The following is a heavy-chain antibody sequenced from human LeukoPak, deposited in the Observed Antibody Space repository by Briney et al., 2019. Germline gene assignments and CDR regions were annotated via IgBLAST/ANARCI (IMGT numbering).Heavy chain of an antibody. D-gene: IGHD1-26*01. J-gene: IGHJ4*02. V-gene: IGHV3-23*01. CDR1: GFTFSSYG. CDR2: ISGSGGST. Sequence: GGSPRLSCAASGFTFSSYGMSWVRQAPGKGLEWVSAISGSGGSTYYADSVKGRFTISRDNSKNTLYLQMNSLRAEDTAVYYCAKDQWELLSGFDYWGQGTLVTVSS. CDR3: AKDQWELLSGFDY.